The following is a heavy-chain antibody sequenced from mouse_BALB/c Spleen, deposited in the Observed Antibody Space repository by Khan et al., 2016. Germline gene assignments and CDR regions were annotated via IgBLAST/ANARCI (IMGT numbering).Heavy chain of an antibody. Sequence: EVQLQESGPGLVKPSQSLSLTCTVTGYSITSDYAWNWIRQFPGNKLEWMGYISYSGSTSYNPSLKSRISITRDTSKNQFFLQLNSVTTEDTATYSCARWGDYDLYFDYWGQGTTLTVSS. CDR3: ARWGDYDLYFDY. J-gene: IGHJ2*01. D-gene: IGHD2-4*01. V-gene: IGHV3-2*02. CDR2: ISYSGST. CDR1: GYSITSDYA.